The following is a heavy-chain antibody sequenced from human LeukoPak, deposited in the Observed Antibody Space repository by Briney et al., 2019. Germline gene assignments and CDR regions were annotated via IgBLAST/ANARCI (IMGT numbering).Heavy chain of an antibody. D-gene: IGHD6-19*01. CDR1: GGSISSSSYY. V-gene: IGHV4-61*05. J-gene: IGHJ4*02. CDR3: ARKSASGWYYFDY. CDR2: IYNSGST. Sequence: SETLSLTCTVSGGSISSSSYYWSWIRQPPGKGLEWIGYIYNSGSTRYNPSLRSRVTISVDTSKNQFSLKLSSVTAADTAVYYCARKSASGWYYFDYWGQGTLVTVSS.